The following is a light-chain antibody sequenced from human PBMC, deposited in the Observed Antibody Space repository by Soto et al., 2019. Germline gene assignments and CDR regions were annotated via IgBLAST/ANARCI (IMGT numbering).Light chain of an antibody. CDR3: PSYDSSLSGYV. Sequence: QSVLTQPPSVSEAPGQRVTISCTGSSSNIGAGYEAHWYQQVPGTAPKLLSYENNNRPSGVPDRFSGSKSGTSASLAITGLQAEDEDEYYCPSYDSSLSGYVLGTGTKLTVL. V-gene: IGLV1-40*01. CDR2: ENN. J-gene: IGLJ1*01. CDR1: SSNIGAGYE.